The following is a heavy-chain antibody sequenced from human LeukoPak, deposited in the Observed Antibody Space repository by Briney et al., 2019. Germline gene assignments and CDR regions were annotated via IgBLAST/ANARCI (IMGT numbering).Heavy chain of an antibody. D-gene: IGHD6-13*01. CDR2: IYTSGST. V-gene: IGHV4-4*09. J-gene: IGHJ4*02. CDR1: GGSISSYY. Sequence: PSETLSLTCTVSGGSISSYYWSWIRQPPGKGLEWIGYIYTSGSTNYNPSLKSRVTISVDTSKNQFSLKLSSVTAADTAVYYCARHSSSWYHFDYWGQGTLVTVSS. CDR3: ARHSSSWYHFDY.